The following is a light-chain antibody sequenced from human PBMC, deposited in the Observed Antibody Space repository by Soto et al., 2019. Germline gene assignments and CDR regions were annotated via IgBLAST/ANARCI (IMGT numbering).Light chain of an antibody. V-gene: IGKV3-20*01. Sequence: PGERVTLSCRASQSVTGSSIAWFQQKPGQAPRLLMYGASNRATGIPHRFSGSGSGTDFTLTISRLEPEDFATYYCQQSYSTSWTFGQGTKVDIK. CDR3: QQSYSTSWT. CDR1: QSVTGSS. J-gene: IGKJ1*01. CDR2: GAS.